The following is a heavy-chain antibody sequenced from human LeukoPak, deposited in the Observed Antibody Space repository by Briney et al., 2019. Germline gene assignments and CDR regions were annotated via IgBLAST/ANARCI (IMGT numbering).Heavy chain of an antibody. CDR3: ARGVIGGSCYKA. J-gene: IGHJ5*02. CDR2: IIPIFGTA. D-gene: IGHD2-15*01. V-gene: IGHV1-69*13. Sequence: SVKVSCKASGGTFSSYAISWVRQAHGQGLEWMGGIIPIFGTANYAQKFQGRVTITADESTSAAYMELSSLRSEDTAVYYCARGVIGGSCYKAWGQGTLVTVSS. CDR1: GGTFSSYA.